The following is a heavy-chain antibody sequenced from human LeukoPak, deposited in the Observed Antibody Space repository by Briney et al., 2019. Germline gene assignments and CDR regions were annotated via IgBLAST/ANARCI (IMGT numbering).Heavy chain of an antibody. V-gene: IGHV4-39*01. CDR2: IYYSGST. J-gene: IGHJ3*02. Sequence: PSETLSLTCTVSGGSISSSSYYWGWIRQPPGKGLEWIGSIYYSGSTYYNPSLKSRVTISVDTSKNQFSLKLSSVTAADTVVYYCASSWFGELLSHVVRPVEAFDIWGQGTMVTVSS. CDR1: GGSISSSSYY. D-gene: IGHD3-10*01. CDR3: ASSWFGELLSHVVRPVEAFDI.